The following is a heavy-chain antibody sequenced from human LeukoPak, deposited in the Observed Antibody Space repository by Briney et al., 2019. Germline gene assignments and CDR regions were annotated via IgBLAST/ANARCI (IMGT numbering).Heavy chain of an antibody. Sequence: ASVKVSRKASGYTFTSYDINWVRQATGQGLEWMGWINPNSGGTNYAQKFQGWVTMTRDTSISTAYMELSRLRSDDTAVYYCARVRAAAAGTWYYFDYWGQGTLVTVSS. CDR3: ARVRAAAAGTWYYFDY. V-gene: IGHV1-2*04. CDR1: GYTFTSYD. CDR2: INPNSGGT. J-gene: IGHJ4*02. D-gene: IGHD6-13*01.